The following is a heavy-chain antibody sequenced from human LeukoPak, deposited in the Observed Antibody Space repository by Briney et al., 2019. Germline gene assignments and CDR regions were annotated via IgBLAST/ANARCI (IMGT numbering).Heavy chain of an antibody. CDR3: AKRKRITMIVVADDAFDI. V-gene: IGHV3-48*01. D-gene: IGHD3-22*01. J-gene: IGHJ3*02. CDR1: GFIFSSYS. CDR2: ISSSSSTI. Sequence: GGPLRLSCAASGFIFSSYSMNWVRQAPGKGLEWVSYISSSSSTIYYADSVKGRFTISRDNAKNSLYLQMNSLRAEDTAVYYCAKRKRITMIVVADDAFDIWGQGTMVTVSS.